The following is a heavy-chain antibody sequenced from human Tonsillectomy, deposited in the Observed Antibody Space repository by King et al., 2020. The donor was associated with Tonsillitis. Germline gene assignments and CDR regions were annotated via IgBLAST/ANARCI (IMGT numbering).Heavy chain of an antibody. D-gene: IGHD3-10*01. CDR3: AKDTYYGSSYYYYYGMDV. CDR1: GFTFSSYG. Sequence: VQLVESGGGVVQPGRSLRLSCAASGFTFSSYGMHWVRQAPGKGLEWVAVISYDGSNKYYADSVKGRFTISRDNSKNTLYLQMNSLRAEDTAVYYCAKDTYYGSSYYYYYGMDVWGQGTPVTVSS. CDR2: ISYDGSNK. J-gene: IGHJ6*02. V-gene: IGHV3-30*18.